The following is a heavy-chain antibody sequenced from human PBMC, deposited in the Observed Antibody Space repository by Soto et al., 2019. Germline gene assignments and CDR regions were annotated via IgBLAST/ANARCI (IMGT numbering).Heavy chain of an antibody. D-gene: IGHD3-3*01. V-gene: IGHV4-30-4*01. CDR1: GGSISSGDYY. CDR3: ARAQTIFGIITVFDY. J-gene: IGHJ4*02. CDR2: IYYSGST. Sequence: LSLTCTVSGGSISSGDYYCSWIRQPPGQGLEWIGYIYYSGSTYYNPSLKSRVTISVDTSKNQFSLKLTSVTAADTAVYYCARAQTIFGIITVFDYWGQGTLVTVSS.